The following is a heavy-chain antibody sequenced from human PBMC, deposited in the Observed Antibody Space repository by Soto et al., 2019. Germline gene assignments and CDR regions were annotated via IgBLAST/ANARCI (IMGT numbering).Heavy chain of an antibody. CDR1: GFTFSSYS. V-gene: IGHV3-48*02. D-gene: IGHD3-10*01. CDR3: ARDRAVRGVRTYYYGMDV. CDR2: ISSSSSTI. J-gene: IGHJ6*02. Sequence: PGGSLRLSCASSGFTFSSYSMNWVRQAPGKGLEWVSYISSSSSTIYYADSVKGRFTISRDNAKNSLYLQMNSLRDEDTAVYYCARDRAVRGVRTYYYGMDVWGQGTTVTVSS.